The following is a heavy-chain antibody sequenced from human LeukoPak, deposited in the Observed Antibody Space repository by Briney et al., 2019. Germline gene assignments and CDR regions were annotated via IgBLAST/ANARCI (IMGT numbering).Heavy chain of an antibody. Sequence: PSETLSLTCTVSGGSISSSYWSWIRQPPGKGLEWIACICYGESTNYNPSLKNRVSISVDTSKNQFSLKLSSVTAADTAVYYCARLTGDRNYYYGMDVWGQGTTVTVSS. CDR3: ARLTGDRNYYYGMDV. CDR2: ICYGEST. CDR1: GGSISSSY. D-gene: IGHD7-27*01. V-gene: IGHV4-59*08. J-gene: IGHJ6*02.